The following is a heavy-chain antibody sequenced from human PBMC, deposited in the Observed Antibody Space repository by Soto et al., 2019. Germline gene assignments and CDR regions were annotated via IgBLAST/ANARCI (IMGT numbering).Heavy chain of an antibody. CDR2: ISWDGGST. V-gene: IGHV3-43*01. Sequence: GGSLRLSCAASGFTFDDYTMHWVRQAPGKGLEWVSLISWDGGSTYYADSVKGRFTISRDNSKNSLYLQMNSLRTEDTALYYCASGGSGGAVGAFDIWGQGTMVTVSS. D-gene: IGHD3-16*01. J-gene: IGHJ3*02. CDR1: GFTFDDYT. CDR3: ASGGSGGAVGAFDI.